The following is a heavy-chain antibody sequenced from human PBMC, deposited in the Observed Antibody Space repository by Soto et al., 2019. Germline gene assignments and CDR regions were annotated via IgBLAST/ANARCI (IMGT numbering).Heavy chain of an antibody. CDR3: ASCERFPRVGVDYYALDV. J-gene: IGHJ6*02. CDR1: GFVFRSYG. CDR2: MSFDGNHQ. D-gene: IGHD3-3*01. V-gene: IGHV3-30*03. Sequence: WGSLGLSCAAAGFVFRSYGRYCVRQAPGKGLEWVAVMSFDGNHQHYADSVKGRFTISRDNSKNMLSLEMNSLRRDDTAVYYCASCERFPRVGVDYYALDVWGQGTTVTVSS.